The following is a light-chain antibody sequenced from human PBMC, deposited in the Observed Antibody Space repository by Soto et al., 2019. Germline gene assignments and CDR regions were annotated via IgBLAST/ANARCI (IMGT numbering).Light chain of an antibody. J-gene: IGLJ2*01. CDR1: SSDVGGYNY. V-gene: IGLV2-8*01. Sequence: QSALTQPPSASGSPGQSVTISCTGTSSDVGGYNYVSWYQQHPGKAPKLMIYEVSKRPSGVPDRFSGSKSGNTASLTVSGLRAEDEADYDCSSYAGSNNFGVFGGGTKLTVL. CDR3: SSYAGSNNFGV. CDR2: EVS.